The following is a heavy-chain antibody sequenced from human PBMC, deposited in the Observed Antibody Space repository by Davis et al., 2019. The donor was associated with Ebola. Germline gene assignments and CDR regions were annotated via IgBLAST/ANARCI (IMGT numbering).Heavy chain of an antibody. J-gene: IGHJ4*02. Sequence: GESLKISCAASGFTVSSNYMSWVRQAPGKGLEWVSVIYSGGSTYYADSVKGRFTISRDNSKNTLYLQMNSLSVEDTAAYYCVGATQWLAYDYWGQGTLVTVSS. D-gene: IGHD6-19*01. V-gene: IGHV3-53*01. CDR3: VGATQWLAYDY. CDR2: IYSGGST. CDR1: GFTVSSNY.